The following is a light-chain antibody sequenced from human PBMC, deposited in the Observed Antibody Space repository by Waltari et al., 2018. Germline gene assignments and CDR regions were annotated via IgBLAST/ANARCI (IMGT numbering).Light chain of an antibody. CDR2: GAF. CDR1: QDISND. J-gene: IGKJ4*01. V-gene: IGKV1-16*02. Sequence: DIQMTQSLSSLSASVGDRVTITCRASQDISNDLAWFQQKSGRAPKSLIYGAFRLRSGVPSKFSGSASGTDFTLTISSLQPEDFASYYCQQYSSYPFTFGGGTKVEI. CDR3: QQYSSYPFT.